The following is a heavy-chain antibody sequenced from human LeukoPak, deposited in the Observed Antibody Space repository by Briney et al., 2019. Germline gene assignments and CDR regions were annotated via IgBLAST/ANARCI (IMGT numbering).Heavy chain of an antibody. CDR2: IYYSGST. CDR3: ATDYGGNSDAFDI. V-gene: IGHV4-59*01. CDR1: GGSISSYY. J-gene: IGHJ3*02. D-gene: IGHD4-23*01. Sequence: SETLSLTCTVSGGSISSYYWSWIRQPPGKGLEWIGYIYYSGSTNYNPSLKSRVTISVDTSKNQFSLKLSSVTAADTAVYYCATDYGGNSDAFDIWGQGTMVTVSS.